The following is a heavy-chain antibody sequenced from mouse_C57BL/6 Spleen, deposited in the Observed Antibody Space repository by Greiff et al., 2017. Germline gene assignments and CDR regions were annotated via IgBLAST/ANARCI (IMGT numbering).Heavy chain of an antibody. CDR3: ARKYYGSSYDFAY. Sequence: EVQLQQSGAELVKPGASVQLSCTASGFNIKDYYMHWVKQRTEQGLEWIGRIDPEDGETKYAPKFQGKATITADTTSNTAYLQLSSLTSEDTAVYYCARKYYGSSYDFAYWGQGTLVTVSA. CDR2: IDPEDGET. D-gene: IGHD1-1*01. J-gene: IGHJ3*01. V-gene: IGHV14-2*01. CDR1: GFNIKDYY.